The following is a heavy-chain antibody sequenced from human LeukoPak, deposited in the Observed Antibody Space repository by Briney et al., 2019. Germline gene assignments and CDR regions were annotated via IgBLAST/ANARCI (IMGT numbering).Heavy chain of an antibody. CDR1: GDTFTSYA. D-gene: IGHD3-9*01. V-gene: IGHV1-69*01. Sequence: SVKVSCKASGDTFTSYAISWVRQAPGQGLEWMGRIIPVFGAANYAQNFQGRVTITADASTSTAYMELSSLRSEDTAVYYCARSRYDIFTGYYAPGRYYYFDYWGQGTLVTVSS. CDR3: ARSRYDIFTGYYAPGRYYYFDY. CDR2: IIPVFGAA. J-gene: IGHJ4*02.